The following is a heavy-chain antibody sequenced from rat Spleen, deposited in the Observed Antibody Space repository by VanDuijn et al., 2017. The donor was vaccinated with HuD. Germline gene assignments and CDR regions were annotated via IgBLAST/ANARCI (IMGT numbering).Heavy chain of an antibody. J-gene: IGHJ2*01. D-gene: IGHD1-12*01. V-gene: IGHV2-13*01. Sequence: QVQLKESGPGLVQSSQTLSLPCTVSGFSLISYAVNWVRQPPGKGLEWMGVIWGNGDTNYTSSLKSRLSISRDTSKSQVFLKVNNLQTEDTATYYCASSLLGALFDYWGQGVMVTVSS. CDR2: IWGNGDT. CDR3: ASSLLGALFDY. CDR1: GFSLISYA.